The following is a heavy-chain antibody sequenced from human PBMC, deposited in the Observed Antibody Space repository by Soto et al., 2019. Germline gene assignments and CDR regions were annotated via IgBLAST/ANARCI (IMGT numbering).Heavy chain of an antibody. V-gene: IGHV1-3*01. Sequence: QVQLVQSGPEMKKPGASLKVSCKASGYTFTTYSIHWVHQAPGQRLEWMGWIHAGNGDTESSQKFQGRVTITRDTSASTAYMELRSLRSEDTAVYYCARASCSSTSCYNYYPAGMDVWGQGTTVTVS. CDR3: ARASCSSTSCYNYYPAGMDV. D-gene: IGHD2-2*01. CDR1: GYTFTTYS. CDR2: IHAGNGDT. J-gene: IGHJ6*02.